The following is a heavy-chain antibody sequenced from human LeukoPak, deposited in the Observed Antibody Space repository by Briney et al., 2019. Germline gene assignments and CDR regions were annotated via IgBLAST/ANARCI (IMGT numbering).Heavy chain of an antibody. D-gene: IGHD5-18*01. CDR1: GGSISSSNW. J-gene: IGHJ4*02. V-gene: IGHV4-4*02. Sequence: SGTLSLTCAVSGGSISSSNWWSGVRPPPGKGVEGIGEIYHSGSNNYNPSLNSPVPISVAQSKPPFSLKLSSVTAADTAVYYCARSGSSYGGEPDYWGQGTLVTVSS. CDR2: IYHSGSN. CDR3: ARSGSSYGGEPDY.